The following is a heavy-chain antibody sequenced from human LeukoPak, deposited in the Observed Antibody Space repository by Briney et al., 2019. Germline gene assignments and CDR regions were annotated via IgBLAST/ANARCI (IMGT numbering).Heavy chain of an antibody. CDR2: TNEKRKST. Sequence: SETLSLTCAVYGGLLSDYYWSWIRLPPGKGLEWIGETNEKRKSTNYNPSLKSRVTMSVDTSKNQVSLKLTSVTAADTAVYYCARELSTSSTAFDMWGQGTKVTVSS. D-gene: IGHD2-2*01. CDR3: ARELSTSSTAFDM. CDR1: GGLLSDYY. J-gene: IGHJ3*02. V-gene: IGHV4-34*01.